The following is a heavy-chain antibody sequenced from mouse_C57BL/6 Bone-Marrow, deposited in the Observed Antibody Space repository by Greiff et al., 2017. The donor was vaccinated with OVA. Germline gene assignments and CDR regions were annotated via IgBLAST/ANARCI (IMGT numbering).Heavy chain of an antibody. J-gene: IGHJ4*01. V-gene: IGHV5-6*01. CDR1: GFTFSSYG. CDR2: ISSGGSYT. D-gene: IGHD4-1*01. Sequence: EVQVVEPGGDLVKPGGSLKLSCAASGFTFSSYGMPWVRQTPDKRLEWVATISSGGSYTYYPDSVKGRFTISRDKAKNTLYLQMSSLKSEDTAMYYCAGLGAMDDWGQGTSVTVSS. CDR3: AGLGAMDD.